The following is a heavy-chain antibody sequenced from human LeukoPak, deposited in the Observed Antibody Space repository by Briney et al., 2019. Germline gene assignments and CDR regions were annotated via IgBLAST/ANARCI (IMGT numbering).Heavy chain of an antibody. CDR3: AKSRADILTGYFQEGDAFDI. D-gene: IGHD3-9*01. CDR2: ISFDGSNE. V-gene: IGHV3-30*18. Sequence: GGSLRLSCAASGFIFSHYDMHWVRQAPGKGLEWVAVISFDGSNEYYADSVKGRFTISRGNTKNTLYLQVNSLRAEDTAVYYCAKSRADILTGYFQEGDAFDIWGQGTMVTVPS. J-gene: IGHJ3*02. CDR1: GFIFSHYD.